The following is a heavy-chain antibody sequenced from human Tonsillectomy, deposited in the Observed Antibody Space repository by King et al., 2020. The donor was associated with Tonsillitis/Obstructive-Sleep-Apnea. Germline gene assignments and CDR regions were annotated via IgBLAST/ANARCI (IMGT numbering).Heavy chain of an antibody. CDR2: IYHRDSDT. CDR3: ASRRDAVDF. J-gene: IGHJ3*01. Sequence: QLVQSGAEVKKPGESLRISCKGSGYSFTSYWIGWVRQMPGKGLEWMAIIYHRDSDTRYSPSFQDQVTISADKSISTADLQWSSLKASDPAMYYCASRRDAVDFWGQGTMVTVSS. CDR1: GYSFTSYW. V-gene: IGHV5-51*01.